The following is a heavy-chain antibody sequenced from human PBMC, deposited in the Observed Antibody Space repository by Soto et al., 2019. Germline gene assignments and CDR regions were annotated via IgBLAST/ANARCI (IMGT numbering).Heavy chain of an antibody. CDR3: VRSGIAARLEDYYYYYGMDV. D-gene: IGHD6-25*01. Sequence: QVQLVQSGAEVKKPGASVKVSCKASGYTFTGYYMHWVRQAPGQGLEWMGWINPNSGGTNYAQKVQGWVTMTRDTSISTAYMELSRLRSDDTAVYYWVRSGIAARLEDYYYYYGMDVWGQGTTVTVSS. CDR2: INPNSGGT. J-gene: IGHJ6*02. CDR1: GYTFTGYY. V-gene: IGHV1-2*04.